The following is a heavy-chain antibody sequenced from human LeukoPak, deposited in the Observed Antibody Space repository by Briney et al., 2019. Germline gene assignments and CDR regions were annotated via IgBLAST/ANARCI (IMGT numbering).Heavy chain of an antibody. V-gene: IGHV3-30*04. CDR3: ARDGYNPALYYMDV. Sequence: GGSLRLSCAVSGFTFSSYSMHWVRQAPGKGLEWVALISYDGSNKYYADSVKGRFTISRDNSKNTLYLQMNSLRAEDSAVFYCARDGYNPALYYMDVWGKGTTVTVSS. J-gene: IGHJ6*03. CDR2: ISYDGSNK. D-gene: IGHD5-24*01. CDR1: GFTFSSYS.